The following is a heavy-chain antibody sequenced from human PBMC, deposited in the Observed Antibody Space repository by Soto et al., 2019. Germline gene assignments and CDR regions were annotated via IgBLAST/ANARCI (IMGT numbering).Heavy chain of an antibody. Sequence: EVQLLESGGGLVEPGGSRRLSCAASGFTFSSYTMSWVRQAPGKGLEWVSTISGSGSSTYSADSVMGRFTISRDNSKNTLYLQMNSLRVEDTAIYYCAKAWGIDYWGQGTLVTVSS. CDR2: ISGSGSST. CDR3: AKAWGIDY. J-gene: IGHJ4*02. D-gene: IGHD7-27*01. CDR1: GFTFSSYT. V-gene: IGHV3-23*01.